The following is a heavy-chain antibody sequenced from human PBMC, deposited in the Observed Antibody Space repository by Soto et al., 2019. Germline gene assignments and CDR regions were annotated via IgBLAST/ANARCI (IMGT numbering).Heavy chain of an antibody. CDR3: ARANGRNFDY. Sequence: SETLSLTCAVYGGSFSGYYWSWIRQPPGKGLEWIGEINHSGSTNYNPSLKSRVTISVDTSKNQFSLKLSSVTAADTAVYYCARANGRNFDYWGQGPLVTSPS. CDR1: GGSFSGYY. CDR2: INHSGST. V-gene: IGHV4-34*01. D-gene: IGHD2-8*01. J-gene: IGHJ4*02.